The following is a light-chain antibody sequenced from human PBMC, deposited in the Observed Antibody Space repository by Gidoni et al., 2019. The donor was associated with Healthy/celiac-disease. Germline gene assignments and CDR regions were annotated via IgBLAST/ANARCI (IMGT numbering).Light chain of an antibody. V-gene: IGLV2-23*01. CDR1: SSDVGSYNL. J-gene: IGLJ2*01. Sequence: QSARPQPASVSGSPGQSITISCTGTSSDVGSYNLVSWYQQHPGKAPKLMIYEGSKRPSGVSNRFSGSKSGNTASLTISGLQAEDEADYYCCSYAGSSTRVVFGGGTKLTVL. CDR3: CSYAGSSTRVV. CDR2: EGS.